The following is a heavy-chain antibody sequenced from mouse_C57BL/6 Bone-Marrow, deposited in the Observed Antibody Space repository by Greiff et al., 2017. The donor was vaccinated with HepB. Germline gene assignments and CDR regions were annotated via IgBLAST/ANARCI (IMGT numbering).Heavy chain of an antibody. CDR2: ISGGGGNT. CDR1: GFTFSSYT. J-gene: IGHJ2*01. Sequence: EVQGVESGGGLVKPGGSLKLSCAASGFTFSSYTMSWVRQTPEKRLEWVATISGGGGNTYYPDSVKGRFTISRDNAKNTLYLQMSSLRSEDTALYYCARRFTTDYWGQGTTLTVSS. D-gene: IGHD1-1*01. CDR3: ARRFTTDY. V-gene: IGHV5-9*01.